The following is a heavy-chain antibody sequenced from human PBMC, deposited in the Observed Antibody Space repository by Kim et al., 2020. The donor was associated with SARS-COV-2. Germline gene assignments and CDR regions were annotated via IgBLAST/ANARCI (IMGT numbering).Heavy chain of an antibody. D-gene: IGHD3-22*01. Sequence: SETLSLTCTVSGGSISSYYWSWIRQPPGKGLEWIGYIYYSGSTNYNPSLKSRVTISVDTSKNQFSLKLSSVTAADTAVYYCARTTYCYDSSGYDNFDYWGQGTLVTVSS. J-gene: IGHJ4*02. CDR3: ARTTYCYDSSGYDNFDY. V-gene: IGHV4-59*08. CDR1: GGSISSYY. CDR2: IYYSGST.